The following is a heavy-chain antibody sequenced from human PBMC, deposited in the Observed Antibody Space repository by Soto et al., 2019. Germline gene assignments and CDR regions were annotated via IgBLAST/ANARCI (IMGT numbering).Heavy chain of an antibody. Sequence: GGSLRLSCAASGFTFSSYGMHWVRQAPGKGLEWVAVISYDGSNKYYADSVKGRFTISRDNSKNTLYLQMNSLRAEDTAVYYCAKDKEKGLPPPDYWGQGTLVTVSS. CDR3: AKDKEKGLPPPDY. V-gene: IGHV3-30*18. CDR2: ISYDGSNK. J-gene: IGHJ4*02. CDR1: GFTFSSYG.